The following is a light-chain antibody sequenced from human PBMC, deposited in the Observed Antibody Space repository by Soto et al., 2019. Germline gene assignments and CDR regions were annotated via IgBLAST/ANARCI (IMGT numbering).Light chain of an antibody. V-gene: IGKV3-20*01. J-gene: IGKJ5*01. Sequence: EIVLAQSPATLSLFPGERATLSCRSSQSISSYLAWYQHKPGQAPRLLIYGASSRATGIPDRFSGSGSGTDFTLTISRLEPEDFVVYYCQQYGSSPFTFGQGTRL. CDR2: GAS. CDR3: QQYGSSPFT. CDR1: QSISSY.